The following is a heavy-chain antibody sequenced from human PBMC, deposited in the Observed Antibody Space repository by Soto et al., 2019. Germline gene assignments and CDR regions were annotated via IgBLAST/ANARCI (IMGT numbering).Heavy chain of an antibody. Sequence: QVQLVESRGGVVQPGRSLRLSCAASGFTFSSYAMYWVRQPPGKGLEWVAEIWYDGDNKYYADSVKGRFTISRDNSANTVFLQMDSLRAEDTAVYYCAREYSLAVVLPGYWGQGTLVTVSS. CDR1: GFTFSSYA. J-gene: IGHJ4*02. CDR3: AREYSLAVVLPGY. D-gene: IGHD2-15*01. CDR2: IWYDGDNK. V-gene: IGHV3-33*01.